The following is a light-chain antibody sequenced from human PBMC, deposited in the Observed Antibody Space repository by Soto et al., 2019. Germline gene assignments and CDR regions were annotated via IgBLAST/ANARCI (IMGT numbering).Light chain of an antibody. CDR1: QSISSSK. V-gene: IGKV3D-20*02. CDR3: HQRNQ. J-gene: IGKJ5*01. CDR2: DST. Sequence: EVVMTQSPATLSVSPGESATLSCRASQSISSSKLAWYQQNPGQAPRLLIYDSTNRAAGIPARFSGSRSGTDFTLTISSVEPEDFAMYYCHQRNQFGQGTRLEIK.